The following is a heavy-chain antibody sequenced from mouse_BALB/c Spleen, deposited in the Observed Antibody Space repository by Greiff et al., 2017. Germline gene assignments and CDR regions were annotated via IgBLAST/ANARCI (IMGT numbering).Heavy chain of an antibody. CDR1: GYTFTDYY. J-gene: IGHJ4*01. CDR3: YKRGYDDYYAMDY. D-gene: IGHD2-14*01. V-gene: IGHV1-26*01. CDR2: INPNNGDT. Sequence: VQLQQSGPELVKPGASVKMSCKASGYTFTDYYMKWVKQSHGKSLEWIGDINPNNGDTFYNQKFKGKATLTVDTSSSTAYMQLSSLTSEDSAVYFCYKRGYDDYYAMDYWGQGTSVTVSS.